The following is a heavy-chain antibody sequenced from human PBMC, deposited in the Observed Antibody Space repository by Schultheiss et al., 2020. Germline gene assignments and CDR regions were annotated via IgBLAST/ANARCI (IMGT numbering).Heavy chain of an antibody. CDR3: ARAGLELQIGLPPGGFDP. J-gene: IGHJ5*02. D-gene: IGHD1-7*01. CDR2: IYYSGST. V-gene: IGHV4-59*08. Sequence: SETLSLTCAVYGGSFSGYYWSWIRQPPGKGLEWIGYIYYSGSTYYNPSLKSRVTISVDTSKNQFSLKLSSVTAADTAVYYCARAGLELQIGLPPGGFDPWGQGTLVTVSS. CDR1: GGSFSGYY.